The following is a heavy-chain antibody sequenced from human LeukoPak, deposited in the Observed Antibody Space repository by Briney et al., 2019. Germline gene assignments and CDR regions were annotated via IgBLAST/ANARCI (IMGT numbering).Heavy chain of an antibody. V-gene: IGHV4-4*07. CDR2: MYTSGST. CDR1: GDSIRSYY. CDR3: ARDSGYDLT. D-gene: IGHD5-12*01. Sequence: PSETLSLTCTVSGDSIRSYYWSSIRQPAGKGLEWIGRMYTSGSTNYNPSLKSRVTMSVDTSKNQFSLKRTSGTAADTAVYYCARDSGYDLTWGQGTLVTVSS. J-gene: IGHJ5*02.